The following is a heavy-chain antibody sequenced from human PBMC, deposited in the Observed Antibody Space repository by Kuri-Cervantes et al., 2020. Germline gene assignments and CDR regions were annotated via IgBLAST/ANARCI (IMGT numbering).Heavy chain of an antibody. V-gene: IGHV4-38-2*02. CDR3: ASRVQGVRKNEGGFDY. D-gene: IGHD3-10*01. J-gene: IGHJ4*02. Sequence: GSLRLSCTASGYSISSGYYWGWIRQPPGKGLEWIGSINHSGSTNYNPSLKSRVTISVDTSKNQFSLKLSSVTAADTAVYYCASRVQGVRKNEGGFDYWGQGTLVTVSS. CDR1: GYSISSGYY. CDR2: INHSGST.